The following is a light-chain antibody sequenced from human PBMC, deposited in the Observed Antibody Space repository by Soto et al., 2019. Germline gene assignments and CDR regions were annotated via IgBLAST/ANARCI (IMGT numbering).Light chain of an antibody. CDR2: GAS. CDR3: QQYGSSPLT. CDR1: QSVNIND. Sequence: EIVLTQSPGTLSLSPGERATLSCRARQSVNINDLAWYQKKPGHAPSLLIYGASPRATGMPDMFSGSGSGTDVNLTISRLEREDFAVYSCQQYGSSPLTFGGGTKVEIK. V-gene: IGKV3-20*01. J-gene: IGKJ4*01.